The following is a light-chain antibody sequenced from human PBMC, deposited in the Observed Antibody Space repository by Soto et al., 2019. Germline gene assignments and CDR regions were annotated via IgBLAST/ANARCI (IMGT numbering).Light chain of an antibody. CDR1: QSLLDTDDGNTY. Sequence: DIVMTQTPRSLPVTPGEPASISCRASQSLLDTDDGNTYLDWYLQKPGQSPHLLIYTVSYRASGVPDRFSGSGSGTNFTLKISRVEADEVGIYDCMQRIELPLAFGGGTRVEIK. J-gene: IGKJ4*01. CDR2: TVS. V-gene: IGKV2-40*01. CDR3: MQRIELPLA.